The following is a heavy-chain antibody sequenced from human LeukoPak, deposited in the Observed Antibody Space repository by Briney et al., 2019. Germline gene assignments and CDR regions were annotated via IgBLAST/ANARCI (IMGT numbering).Heavy chain of an antibody. CDR2: IRNKAYGGTA. Sequence: GGSLRLSCTGSGFTFGDYAMSWFRQAPGKGLEWVGFIRNKAYGGTAAYAASVEGRFTISRDDSESIAYLQMNSLKTEDTAVYFCTIYCAGGSCYSPSELFQHWGQGTLVTVSS. CDR1: GFTFGDYA. J-gene: IGHJ1*01. V-gene: IGHV3-49*03. CDR3: TIYCAGGSCYSPSELFQH. D-gene: IGHD2-15*01.